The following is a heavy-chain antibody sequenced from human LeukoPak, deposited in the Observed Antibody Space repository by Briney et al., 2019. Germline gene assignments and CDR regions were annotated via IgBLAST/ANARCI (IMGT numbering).Heavy chain of an antibody. CDR2: ISSSSSYI. CDR3: ARFISYCGGDCYSADSFDI. Sequence: GGSLRLSCAASGFTFSTYAMNWVRQAPGKGLEWVSSISSSSSYIYYADSVKGRFTISRDNAKNSLYLQMNSLRAEDTAVYYCARFISYCGGDCYSADSFDIWGQGTMVTVSS. V-gene: IGHV3-21*01. J-gene: IGHJ3*02. D-gene: IGHD2-21*02. CDR1: GFTFSTYA.